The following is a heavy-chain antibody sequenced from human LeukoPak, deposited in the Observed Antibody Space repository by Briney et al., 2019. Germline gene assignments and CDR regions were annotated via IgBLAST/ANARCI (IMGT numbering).Heavy chain of an antibody. CDR2: ISSNGGST. CDR1: GFTFSRYA. CDR3: VKDIEAVAGTWWFDP. Sequence: GGSLRLSCSASGFTFSRYAMHWVRQAPGKGLEYVSAISSNGGSTYYADSVKGRFTISRDNSRNTLYLQMSSLRAEDTAVYYCVKDIEAVAGTWWFDPWGQGTLVTVSS. J-gene: IGHJ5*02. D-gene: IGHD6-19*01. V-gene: IGHV3-64D*06.